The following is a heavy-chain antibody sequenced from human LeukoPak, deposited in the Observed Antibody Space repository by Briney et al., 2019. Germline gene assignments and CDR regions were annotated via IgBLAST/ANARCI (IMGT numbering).Heavy chain of an antibody. CDR3: AGSWGYRALDI. D-gene: IGHD3-16*01. J-gene: IGHJ3*02. Sequence: GGSLRLSCAAPGFIFRNYWMSWVRQAPGKGLEWAANIQQDGSEKSYVDSVKGRFTISRDNARSSLYLQMDSLRAEDTALYYCAGSWGYRALDIWGQGTMVTVSS. V-gene: IGHV3-7*01. CDR1: GFIFRNYW. CDR2: IQQDGSEK.